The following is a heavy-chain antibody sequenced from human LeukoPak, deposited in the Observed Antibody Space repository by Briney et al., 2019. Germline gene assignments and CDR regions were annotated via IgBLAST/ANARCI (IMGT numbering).Heavy chain of an antibody. J-gene: IGHJ4*02. Sequence: GGSLRLSCAASGFIVSSTYMNWVRQAPGKGLEWISVINSGGTTYYADSVKGSFTISRDDSNNMLFLQMNSLRAEDTALYYCAKMDSDYYIDFWGQGTLVTVSS. CDR3: AKMDSDYYIDF. CDR1: GFIVSSTY. V-gene: IGHV3-53*01. CDR2: INSGGTT. D-gene: IGHD3/OR15-3a*01.